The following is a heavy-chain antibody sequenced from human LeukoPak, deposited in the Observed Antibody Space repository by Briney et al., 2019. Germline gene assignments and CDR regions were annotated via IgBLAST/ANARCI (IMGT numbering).Heavy chain of an antibody. J-gene: IGHJ6*02. CDR1: GGSFSGYY. V-gene: IGHV4-34*01. CDR2: INHSGST. Sequence: SETLSLTCAVYGGSFSGYYWSWIRQPPGKGLEWIGEINHSGSTNYNPSLKSRVTISVDTFKNQFSLKLSSVTAADTAVYYCARVRVFGVVIYYYGMDVWGQGTTVTVSS. CDR3: ARVRVFGVVIYYYGMDV. D-gene: IGHD3-3*01.